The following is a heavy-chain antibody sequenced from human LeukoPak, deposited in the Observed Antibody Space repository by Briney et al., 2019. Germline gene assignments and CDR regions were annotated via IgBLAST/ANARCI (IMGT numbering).Heavy chain of an antibody. D-gene: IGHD3-10*01. CDR3: ARTRYYYNSRSYGAPYYFDY. Sequence: SETLSLTCTVSGGSINSGSYYYHWIRQPAGKGLEWIGRIYTSGNTIYNPSLKSRVTISIDTSKNQFSLKLSSVTAADTAVYYCARTRYYYNSRSYGAPYYFDYWGQGTLVTVSS. CDR2: IYTSGNT. CDR1: GGSINSGSYY. J-gene: IGHJ4*02. V-gene: IGHV4-61*02.